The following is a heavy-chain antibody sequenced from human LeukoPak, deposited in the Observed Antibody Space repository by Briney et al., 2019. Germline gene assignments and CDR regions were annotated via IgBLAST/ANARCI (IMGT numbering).Heavy chain of an antibody. J-gene: IGHJ6*03. CDR1: GFTFSSYG. D-gene: IGHD3-22*01. CDR3: AKNSGRPYDSSGYPSYMDV. CDR2: IRYDGSNK. Sequence: GGSLRLSCAASGFTFSSYGMHWVRQAPGKGLEWVAFIRYDGSNKYYADSVKGRFTISRDNSKNTLYLQMNSLRAEDTAVYYCAKNSGRPYDSSGYPSYMDVWGKGTTVTVSS. V-gene: IGHV3-30*02.